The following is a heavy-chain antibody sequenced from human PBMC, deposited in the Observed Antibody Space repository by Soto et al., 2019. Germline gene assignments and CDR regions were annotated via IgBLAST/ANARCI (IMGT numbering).Heavy chain of an antibody. CDR2: INHSGDT. V-gene: IGHV4-34*01. D-gene: IGHD3-22*01. Sequence: QVRLPQWGAGLLKPSETLSLTCAVYGGSFTDYYWSWIRQPPGKGLEWIGEINHSGDTNYNPSLKSRVTISVVTSTNQFSLKLSSVTAADTAVYYCARNYYDSGRFGLDPWGQGTQVTVSS. CDR1: GGSFTDYY. J-gene: IGHJ5*02. CDR3: ARNYYDSGRFGLDP.